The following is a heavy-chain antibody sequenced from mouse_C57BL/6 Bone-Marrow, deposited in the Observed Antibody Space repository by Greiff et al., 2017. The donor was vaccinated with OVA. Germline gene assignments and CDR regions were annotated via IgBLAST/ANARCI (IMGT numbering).Heavy chain of an antibody. CDR3: ARLHYGSSYPDA. D-gene: IGHD1-1*01. V-gene: IGHV1-26*01. CDR2: INPNNGGT. J-gene: IGHJ4*01. CDR1: GYTFTDYY. Sequence: EVQLQQSGPELVKPGASVKISCKASGYTFTDYYMNWVKQSHGKSLEWIGDINPNNGGTSYNQKFKGKATLTVDKSSSTAYMERRSLTSEDSAVYYCARLHYGSSYPDAWGQGTSVTVSS.